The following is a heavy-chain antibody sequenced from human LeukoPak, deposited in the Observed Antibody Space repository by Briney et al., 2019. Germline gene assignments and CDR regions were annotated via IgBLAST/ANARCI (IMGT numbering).Heavy chain of an antibody. CDR3: VAGTYRTFSYYSMDV. V-gene: IGHV3-48*03. Sequence: AGGSLRLSCVGSGVTFGSYEMSWVRQAPGRGLEWVSFITSSGSATYYADSVRGRFATSRDNAKDSLILQMHNLTAEDTAIYYCVAGTYRTFSYYSMDVWGTGTTVTVS. J-gene: IGHJ6*03. CDR2: ITSSGSAT. D-gene: IGHD1-14*01. CDR1: GVTFGSYE.